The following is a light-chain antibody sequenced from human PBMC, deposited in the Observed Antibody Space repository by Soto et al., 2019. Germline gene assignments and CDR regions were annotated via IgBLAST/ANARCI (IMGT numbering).Light chain of an antibody. CDR2: GAS. V-gene: IGKV3-15*01. CDR1: QSVSNK. J-gene: IGKJ1*01. CDR3: QQYDNWPPWT. Sequence: EIVMTQSPATLSVSPGERATLSCRASQSVSNKLAWYQQKPGQAPRLLIYGASTRATGIPARFSGSGSGTEFTLTISSLQSEDFAVYYCQQYDNWPPWTFGQGTKADIK.